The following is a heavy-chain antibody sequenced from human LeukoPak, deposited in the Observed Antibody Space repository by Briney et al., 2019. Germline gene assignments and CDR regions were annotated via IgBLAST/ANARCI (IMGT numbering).Heavy chain of an antibody. D-gene: IGHD5-12*01. CDR1: GLTFSDAW. CDR3: TWMATIFTVDY. Sequence: GETLRLSCVLSGLTFSDAWMSWVRQAPGKGLEWVGRIRNDRITDYAAPVQGRFSISRDNSKNTFYLQMNSLRTEDTGMYFCTWMATIFTVDYWGQGTLVTVSS. J-gene: IGHJ4*02. CDR2: IRNDRIT. V-gene: IGHV3-15*01.